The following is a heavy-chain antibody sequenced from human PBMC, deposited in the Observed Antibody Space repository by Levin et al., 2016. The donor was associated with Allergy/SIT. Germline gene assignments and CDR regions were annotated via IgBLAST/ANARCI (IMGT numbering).Heavy chain of an antibody. CDR3: ARDLSLSARAMDV. J-gene: IGHJ6*02. CDR2: IGYLSEHT. Sequence: GESLKISCAASEFTFTNYNMNWVRQAPGKGLEWVSFIGYLSEHTKYADSVRGRFTISRDNAEKLLYLEMNSLRAEDTAVYYCARDLSLSARAMDVWGQGTTVTVSS. CDR1: EFTFTNYN. V-gene: IGHV3-21*01. D-gene: IGHD3-9*01.